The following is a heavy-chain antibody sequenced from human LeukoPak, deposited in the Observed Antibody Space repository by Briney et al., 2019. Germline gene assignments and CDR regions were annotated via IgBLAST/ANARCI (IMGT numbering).Heavy chain of an antibody. CDR3: AKDVNYYGSGSYLD. D-gene: IGHD3-10*01. Sequence: GRSLRLSCAASGFTFDDYAMHWVRQAPGKGLEWVSGISWNSGSIGYADSVKGRFTISRDNAKNSLYLQMNSLRAEDTALYYCAKDVNYYGSGSYLDWGQGTLVTVSS. CDR2: ISWNSGSI. CDR1: GFTFDDYA. J-gene: IGHJ4*02. V-gene: IGHV3-9*01.